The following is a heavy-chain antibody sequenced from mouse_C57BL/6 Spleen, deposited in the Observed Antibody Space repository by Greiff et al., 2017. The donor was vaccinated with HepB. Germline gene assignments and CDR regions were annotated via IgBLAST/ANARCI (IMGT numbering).Heavy chain of an antibody. CDR1: GYAFSSSW. Sequence: QVQLKQSGPELVKPGASVKISCKASGYAFSSSWMNWVKQRPGKGLEWIGRIYPGDGDTNYNGKFKGKATLTADKSSSTAYMQLSSLTSEDSSVYFCARSQSGYFDVWGTGTTVTVSS. V-gene: IGHV1-82*01. CDR2: IYPGDGDT. CDR3: ARSQSGYFDV. J-gene: IGHJ1*03.